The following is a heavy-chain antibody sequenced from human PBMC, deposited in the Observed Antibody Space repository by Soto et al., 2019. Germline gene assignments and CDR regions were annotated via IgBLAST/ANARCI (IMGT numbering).Heavy chain of an antibody. CDR2: IIPIFGTA. V-gene: IGHV1-69*13. CDR1: GGTFSSYA. D-gene: IGHD3-3*01. CDR3: ARRSPGVLRFLEWLSGNYGMDV. Sequence: SVKVSCKASGGTFSSYAISWVRQAPGQGLEWMGGIIPIFGTANYAQKFQGRVTITADESTSTAYTELSSLRSEDTAVYYCARRSPGVLRFLEWLSGNYGMDVWGQGTTVTVSS. J-gene: IGHJ6*02.